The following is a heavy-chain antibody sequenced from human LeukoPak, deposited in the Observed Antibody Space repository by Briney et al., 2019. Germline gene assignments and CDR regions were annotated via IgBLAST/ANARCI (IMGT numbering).Heavy chain of an antibody. CDR2: ITSSGSYT. CDR3: ARAYDSGTYSTFDY. D-gene: IGHD3-10*01. V-gene: IGHV3-21*01. Sequence: PGGSLRLSCAASAFSFSDYNMNWVRQAPGKGLEWVSSITSSGSYTYYADSVKGRFTISRDNAKNSLYLQLNSLRAEDTAVYYCARAYDSGTYSTFDYWGQGALVTVTS. J-gene: IGHJ4*02. CDR1: AFSFSDYN.